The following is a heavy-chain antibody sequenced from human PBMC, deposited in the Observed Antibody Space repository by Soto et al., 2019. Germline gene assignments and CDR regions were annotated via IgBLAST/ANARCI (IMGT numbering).Heavy chain of an antibody. Sequence: QVQLVESGGGVVQPGRSLRLSCAASGFTFSSYAMHWVRQAPGKGLEWVAVISYDGSNKYYADSVKGRFTISRDNSKNTLYLQMNSLRAEDTAVYYCARNPLPYYDFWSAYYTGYNWFDPWGQGTLVTVSS. J-gene: IGHJ5*02. CDR2: ISYDGSNK. CDR3: ARNPLPYYDFWSAYYTGYNWFDP. D-gene: IGHD3-3*01. V-gene: IGHV3-30-3*01. CDR1: GFTFSSYA.